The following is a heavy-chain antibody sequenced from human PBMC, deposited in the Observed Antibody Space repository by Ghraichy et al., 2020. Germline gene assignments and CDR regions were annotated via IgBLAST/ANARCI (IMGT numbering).Heavy chain of an antibody. CDR2: IIPIFGTA. V-gene: IGHV1-69*06. CDR1: GGTFSSYA. J-gene: IGHJ6*02. Sequence: SVKVSCKASGGTFSSYAISWVRQAPGQGLEWMGGIIPIFGTANYAQKFQGRVTITADKSTSTAYMELSSLRSEDTAVYYCARCHIVVVPAAIGGEYYYYGMDVWGQGTTVTVSS. CDR3: ARCHIVVVPAAIGGEYYYYGMDV. D-gene: IGHD2-2*02.